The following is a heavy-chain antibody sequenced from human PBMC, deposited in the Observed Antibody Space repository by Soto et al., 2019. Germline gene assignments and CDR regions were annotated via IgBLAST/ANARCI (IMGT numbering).Heavy chain of an antibody. D-gene: IGHD2-15*01. CDR2: ISSSGSTI. Sequence: GGSLRLSCAASGFTFSSYEMNWVRQAPGKGLEWVSYISSSGSTIYYADSVKGRFTISRDNAKNPLYLQMNSLRAEDTAVYYCARDPTVVTENAFDIWGQGTMVTVSS. V-gene: IGHV3-48*03. CDR3: ARDPTVVTENAFDI. J-gene: IGHJ3*02. CDR1: GFTFSSYE.